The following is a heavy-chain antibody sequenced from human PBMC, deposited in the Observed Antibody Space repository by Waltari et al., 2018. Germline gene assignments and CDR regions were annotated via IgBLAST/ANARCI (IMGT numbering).Heavy chain of an antibody. Sequence: QVQLQESGPGLVKPSQTLSLTCTVSGGSISSGDYYWRWIRQPPGKGLEWIGYIYYSGSTYYNPSLKSRVTISVDTSKNQFSLKLSSVTAADTAVYYCARGEKGYNYVPGFDYWGQGTLVTVSS. CDR2: IYYSGST. CDR1: GGSISSGDYY. CDR3: ARGEKGYNYVPGFDY. D-gene: IGHD1-1*01. J-gene: IGHJ4*02. V-gene: IGHV4-30-4*01.